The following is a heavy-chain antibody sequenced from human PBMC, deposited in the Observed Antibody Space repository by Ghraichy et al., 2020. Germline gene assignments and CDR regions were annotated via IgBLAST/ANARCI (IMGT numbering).Heavy chain of an antibody. Sequence: SETLSLTCAVSNDSISNNIWWSWMPQLPAKRLEWFGEIYHSGNTNYNPSLKTRVTLSLDQSKNQFSLKMTSVTAAGTAVYYCARIAYVRLGVLTVPVPFDHGGQGNLDSV. V-gene: IGHV4-4*02. CDR3: ARIAYVRLGVLTVPVPFDH. J-gene: IGHJ4*02. CDR2: IYHSGNT. CDR1: NDSISNNIW. D-gene: IGHD3-16*01.